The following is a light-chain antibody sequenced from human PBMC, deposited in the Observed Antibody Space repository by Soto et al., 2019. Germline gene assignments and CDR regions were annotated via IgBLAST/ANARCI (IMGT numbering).Light chain of an antibody. J-gene: IGLJ1*01. Sequence: QSALTQPASVSGSPGQSITISCTGTSSDVGGYNYVSWYQQHPGKAPKLMIYDVGYRPSGVSNRFTGSKSGNTASLTISGLQAEDEAEYYCSSYTSSRTYVFGTGTKVTVL. CDR2: DVG. CDR3: SSYTSSRTYV. V-gene: IGLV2-14*03. CDR1: SSDVGGYNY.